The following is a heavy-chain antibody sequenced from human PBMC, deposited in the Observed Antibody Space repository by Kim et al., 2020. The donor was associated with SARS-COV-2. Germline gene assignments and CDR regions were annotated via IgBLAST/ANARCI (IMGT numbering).Heavy chain of an antibody. D-gene: IGHD6-13*01. CDR2: INAGNGNT. J-gene: IGHJ5*02. Sequence: ASVKVSCKASGYTFTSYAMHWVRQAPGQRLEWMGWINAGNGNTKYSQKFQGRVTITRDTSASTAYMELSSLRSEDTAVYYCARVLAAAGTAVWFDPWGQGTLVTVSS. CDR3: ARVLAAAGTAVWFDP. CDR1: GYTFTSYA. V-gene: IGHV1-3*01.